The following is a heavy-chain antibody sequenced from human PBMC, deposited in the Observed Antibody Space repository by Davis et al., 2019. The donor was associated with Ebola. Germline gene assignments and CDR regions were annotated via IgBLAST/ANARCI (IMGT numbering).Heavy chain of an antibody. D-gene: IGHD4-11*01. CDR3: ARVSTDSNYYGLDYYYYGVDV. V-gene: IGHV1-8*01. CDR2: MNPNSGNT. CDR1: GYTFTSYD. J-gene: IGHJ6*02. Sequence: ASVKVSCKASGYTFTSYDINWVRQATGQGLEWMGWMNPNSGNTGYAQKFQGRVTMTRNTSISTAYMELSSLRSEDTAVYYCARVSTDSNYYGLDYYYYGVDVWGQGTTVTVSS.